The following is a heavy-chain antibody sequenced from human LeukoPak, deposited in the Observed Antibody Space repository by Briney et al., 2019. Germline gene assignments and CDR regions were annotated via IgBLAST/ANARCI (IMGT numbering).Heavy chain of an antibody. CDR1: GFTFNQYG. Sequence: GGSLRLSCVTSGFTFNQYGMHWLRQAPGKGLEWVSYIRYDGSDKHYADSVKGRFTISRDDSKNTLYLQMSSLRAEDTAVYYCARDWDYNFWSNYDHWGQGNLVTVSS. CDR2: IRYDGSDK. CDR3: ARDWDYNFWSNYDH. D-gene: IGHD3-3*01. V-gene: IGHV3-30*02. J-gene: IGHJ4*02.